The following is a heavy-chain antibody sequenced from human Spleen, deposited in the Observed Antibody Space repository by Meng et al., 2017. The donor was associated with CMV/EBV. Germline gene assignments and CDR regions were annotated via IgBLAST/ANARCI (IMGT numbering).Heavy chain of an antibody. CDR1: GFTFSSYG. CDR2: IRYDGSNK. CDR3: AKDRMGAVTTAFDI. V-gene: IGHV3-30*02. D-gene: IGHD4-11*01. J-gene: IGHJ3*02. Sequence: GGSLRLSCAASGFTFSSYGMHWVRQAPGKGLEWVAFIRYDGSNKYYADSVKGRFTISRDNSKNTLYLQMNSLRAEDTAVYYCAKDRMGAVTTAFDIWGQGTMVTVSS.